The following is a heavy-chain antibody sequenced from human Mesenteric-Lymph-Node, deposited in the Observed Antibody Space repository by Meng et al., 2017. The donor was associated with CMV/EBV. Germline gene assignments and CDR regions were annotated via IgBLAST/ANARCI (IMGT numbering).Heavy chain of an antibody. V-gene: IGHV4-39*01. CDR1: GDSISNSTYY. J-gene: IGHJ4*02. CDR3: ARRGNYDSDYSEY. D-gene: IGHD3-22*01. CDR2: VHHSGTT. Sequence: QLQLTGLGPGLGKPSGTLSLSCIVSGDSISNSTYYWTWIRQPPGKGLEWIGSVHHSGTTYYNPSLKGRLTISVDTSANLFSLRLTTVTAADTATYYCARRGNYDSDYSEYWGQGTLVTVSS.